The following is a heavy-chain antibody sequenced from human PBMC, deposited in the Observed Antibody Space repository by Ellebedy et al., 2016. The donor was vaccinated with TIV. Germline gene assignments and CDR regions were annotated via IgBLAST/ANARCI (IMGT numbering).Heavy chain of an antibody. CDR1: GYTFTSYG. Sequence: AASVKVSCKASGYTFTSYGISWVRHAPGQGLEWTGWISAYNGNTNYTQKFQGRASMTTDASTNTVHLELMSLNFDDTAVYYCGRELGMGRGAMDVWGQGTTVTVSS. D-gene: IGHD7-27*01. CDR3: GRELGMGRGAMDV. V-gene: IGHV1-18*04. J-gene: IGHJ6*02. CDR2: ISAYNGNT.